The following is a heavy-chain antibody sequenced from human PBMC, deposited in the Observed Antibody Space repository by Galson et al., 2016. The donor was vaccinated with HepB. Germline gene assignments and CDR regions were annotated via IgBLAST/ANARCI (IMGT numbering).Heavy chain of an antibody. CDR2: ICPGDSDT. V-gene: IGHV5-51*01. CDR1: GSSFTSYW. J-gene: IGHJ6*02. CDR3: ARLGHGIDV. Sequence: QSGAEVTKPGESLQISCKGSGSSFTSYWIGWVRQMPGKGLEWMGIICPGDSDTKYIPSFQGQVTISADTAITTAYLQWSSLKASDTAVYYCARLGHGIDVWGQGTTVTVSS. D-gene: IGHD3-16*01.